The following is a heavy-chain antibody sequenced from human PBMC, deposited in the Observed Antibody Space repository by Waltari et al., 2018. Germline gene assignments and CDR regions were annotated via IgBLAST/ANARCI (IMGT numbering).Heavy chain of an antibody. CDR1: GFAFSSCA. CDR3: ARGELVAVGWHFDY. J-gene: IGHJ4*02. D-gene: IGHD6-19*01. Sequence: QVQLVESGGGVVQPGRSLRPSCAASGFAFSSCAMPWVPQAPGKGLEWVAVISYDGSNKYYADSVKGRFTISRDNSKNTLYLQMNSLRAEDTAVYYCARGELVAVGWHFDYWGQGTLVTVSS. CDR2: ISYDGSNK. V-gene: IGHV3-30-3*01.